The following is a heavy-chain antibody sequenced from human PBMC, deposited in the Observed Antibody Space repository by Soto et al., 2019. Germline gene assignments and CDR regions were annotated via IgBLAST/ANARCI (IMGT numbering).Heavy chain of an antibody. J-gene: IGHJ5*02. Sequence: QVQLVESGGGVVQPGRSLRLSCAASGFTFSSSGMDWVRQAPGKGLEWVAGISYDGRSQYYADSVKGRFTISRDNSKNTLYLQMNILIAEDTALYYCAKDLGSDSMACLFDPWGQGTLVTVSS. D-gene: IGHD3-22*01. CDR1: GFTFSSSG. CDR2: ISYDGRSQ. CDR3: AKDLGSDSMACLFDP. V-gene: IGHV3-30*18.